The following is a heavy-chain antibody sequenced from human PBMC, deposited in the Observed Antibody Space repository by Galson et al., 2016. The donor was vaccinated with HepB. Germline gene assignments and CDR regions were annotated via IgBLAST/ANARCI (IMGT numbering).Heavy chain of an antibody. D-gene: IGHD6-6*01. CDR3: ARALEYRDAGSPYNWFEP. Sequence: ETLSLTCTVSGGSISSTSNHYWGWIRQSPGKGLEWIGSISYSGSTHYSPSLKSRVTISGDTSKNQFYLKLNSMSAADTAVYYGARALEYRDAGSPYNWFEPWGQGTLVTVSP. J-gene: IGHJ5*02. CDR2: ISYSGST. V-gene: IGHV4-39*01. CDR1: GGSISSTSNHY.